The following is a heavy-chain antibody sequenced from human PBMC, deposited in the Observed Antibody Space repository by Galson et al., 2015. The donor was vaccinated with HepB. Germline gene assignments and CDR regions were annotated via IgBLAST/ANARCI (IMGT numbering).Heavy chain of an antibody. CDR2: ISPYNGDT. CDR3: ARSGTAAGFLGH. D-gene: IGHD6-13*01. J-gene: IGHJ4*02. Sequence: SVKVSCKASGYTFTNYYINWVRQAPGQGLQWMGWISPYNGDTNYAQKFQGRVTMTTDTSTTTAYMELRNLRSDDTAVYYCARSGTAAGFLGHWGQGTLVTVSS. V-gene: IGHV1-18*01. CDR1: GYTFTNYY.